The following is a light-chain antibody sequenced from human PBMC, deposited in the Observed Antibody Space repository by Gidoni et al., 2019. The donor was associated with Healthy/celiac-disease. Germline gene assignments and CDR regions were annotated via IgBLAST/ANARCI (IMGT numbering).Light chain of an antibody. CDR3: QQYYSTPQT. J-gene: IGKJ2*01. CDR2: WAS. Sequence: DIVMTQSPDFLAVSLGERATINCKSSQSVLYSSNNKHYLAWYQQKPGQPPKLLIYWASTRESGVPDRFSGSGSGTDFTLTISSLQAEDVAVYYCQQYYSTPQTFGQGTKLEIK. CDR1: QSVLYSSNNKHY. V-gene: IGKV4-1*01.